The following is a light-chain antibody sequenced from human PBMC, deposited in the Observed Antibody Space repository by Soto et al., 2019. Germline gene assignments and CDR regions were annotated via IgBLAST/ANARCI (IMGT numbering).Light chain of an antibody. CDR3: QQYNNWPQT. Sequence: EIVLTQSPGTLSLSPGERATLSCRASQSVSSSYLAWYQQKPGQAHRLLIYGAYTRATGIQARFSGSGSGTEFTLTIRSLQSEDFAVYYCQQYNNWPQTFGQGTKVDIK. J-gene: IGKJ1*01. CDR2: GAY. V-gene: IGKV3-15*01. CDR1: QSVSSSY.